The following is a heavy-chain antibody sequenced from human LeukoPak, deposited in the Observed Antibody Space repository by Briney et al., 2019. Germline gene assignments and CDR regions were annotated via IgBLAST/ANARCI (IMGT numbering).Heavy chain of an antibody. D-gene: IGHD3-22*01. V-gene: IGHV3-48*03. CDR2: ISGSGISI. CDR3: AKVHYYDSRGYFDY. CDR1: GFVFSNHE. J-gene: IGHJ4*02. Sequence: GGSLRLSCAASGFVFSNHEMTWVRQAPGEGLEWVSDISGSGISIYYADSVKGRFTISRDSAKSTLYLQMNSLRAEDTAVYYCAKVHYYDSRGYFDYWGQGTLVTVSS.